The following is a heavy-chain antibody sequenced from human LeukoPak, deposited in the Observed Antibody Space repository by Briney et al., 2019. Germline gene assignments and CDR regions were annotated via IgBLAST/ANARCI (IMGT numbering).Heavy chain of an antibody. J-gene: IGHJ4*02. CDR2: ISPSGRNT. V-gene: IGHV3-23*01. Sequence: PGGSLRLSCAASGFTFSSYGMSWVRQAPGKGLAWVSAISPSGRNTYYADSVKGRFTISRDNSKNTLYLQMNILRAEDTAVYYCAKGSYSPYYFDYWGQGTLVTVSS. CDR3: AKGSYSPYYFDY. CDR1: GFTFSSYG. D-gene: IGHD1-26*01.